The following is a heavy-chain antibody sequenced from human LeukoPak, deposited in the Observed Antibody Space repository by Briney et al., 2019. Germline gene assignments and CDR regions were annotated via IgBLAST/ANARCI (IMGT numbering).Heavy chain of an antibody. J-gene: IGHJ6*03. CDR2: ISDSGIST. CDR1: GFTFRSFA. Sequence: SGGSLRLSCAASGFTFRSFAMSWVRQAPGKGLEWVSAISDSGISTYFADSVKGRFTISRDNSKNTLYLQMNSLRAEDTAVYYCAKDSQLTSYYYYYMDVWGKGTTVTISS. V-gene: IGHV3-23*01. CDR3: AKDSQLTSYYYYYMDV. D-gene: IGHD4/OR15-4a*01.